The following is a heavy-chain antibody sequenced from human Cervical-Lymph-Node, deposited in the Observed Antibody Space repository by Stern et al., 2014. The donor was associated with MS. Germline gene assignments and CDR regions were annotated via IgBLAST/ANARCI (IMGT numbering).Heavy chain of an antibody. Sequence: VQLVESGGTLVQPGGSLRLSCAGSGFTFTNFAMTWIRQAPGKGLEWVSGSGTDGGTHFAESVRGRFSISRDNSKNTLYLQMDRLRVEDTAVYYCGKDLHYWSADTWGQGTLVTVSS. D-gene: IGHD1-1*01. CDR3: GKDLHYWSADT. CDR1: GFTFTNFA. V-gene: IGHV3-23*04. J-gene: IGHJ5*02. CDR2: SGTDGGT.